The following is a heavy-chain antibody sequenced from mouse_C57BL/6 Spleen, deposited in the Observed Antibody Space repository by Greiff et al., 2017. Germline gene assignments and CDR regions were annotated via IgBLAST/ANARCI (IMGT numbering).Heavy chain of an antibody. CDR1: GYTFTSYT. CDR2: INPSSGYT. CDR3: ARSDSLYAMDY. J-gene: IGHJ4*01. Sequence: VQLQESGAELARPGASVKMSCKASGYTFTSYTLHWVKQRPGQGLEWIGYINPSSGYTKSNQKFKDKATLTADKSSSTAYMQLSSLTSEDSAVYYCARSDSLYAMDYWGQGTSVTVSS. V-gene: IGHV1-4*01.